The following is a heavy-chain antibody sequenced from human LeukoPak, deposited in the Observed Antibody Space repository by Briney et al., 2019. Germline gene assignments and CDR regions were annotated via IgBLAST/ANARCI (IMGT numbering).Heavy chain of an antibody. D-gene: IGHD5-18*01. V-gene: IGHV4-59*01. Sequence: ASETLSLTCTVSGGSISSYYWSWIRQPPGKGLEWIGYIYYSGSTNYNPSLKSRVTISVDTSKNQFSLKLSSVTAADTAVYYCAREAMAKEAFDIWGQGTMVTVSS. CDR3: AREAMAKEAFDI. CDR2: IYYSGST. CDR1: GGSISSYY. J-gene: IGHJ3*02.